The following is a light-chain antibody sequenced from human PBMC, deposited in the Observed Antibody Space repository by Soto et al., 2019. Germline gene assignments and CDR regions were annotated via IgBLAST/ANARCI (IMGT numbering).Light chain of an antibody. V-gene: IGKV3-15*01. Sequence: EIVMTQSPATLSVSPGERATLSCRASQSVRDNLAWYQQKPGQAPRLLIYGASTRATGIPARFSGSGSGTEFTLTISSLQSEDFAVYYCQQYNNWVTFGGGTKVEI. J-gene: IGKJ4*01. CDR2: GAS. CDR3: QQYNNWVT. CDR1: QSVRDN.